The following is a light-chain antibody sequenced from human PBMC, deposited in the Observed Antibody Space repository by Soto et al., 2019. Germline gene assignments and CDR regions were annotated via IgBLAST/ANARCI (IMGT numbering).Light chain of an antibody. CDR1: QDINKN. J-gene: IGKJ5*01. V-gene: IGKV1-33*01. Sequence: DIQMTQSPSSLSASVGDRVTITCQASQDINKNLIWYQQKPGKAPKLLIYDASDLETGVPSRFSGSRSGTGFTSTLSSLQPEDFATYYCQQYECLPLTFGQGTRLEIK. CDR2: DAS. CDR3: QQYECLPLT.